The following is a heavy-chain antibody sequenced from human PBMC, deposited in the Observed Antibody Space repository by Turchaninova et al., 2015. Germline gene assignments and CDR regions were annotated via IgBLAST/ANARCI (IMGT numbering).Heavy chain of an antibody. CDR3: ARVSVVVAATPLDY. CDR1: GCTFSIYS. J-gene: IGHJ4*02. V-gene: IGHV3-21*01. D-gene: IGHD2-15*01. CDR2: ISSSRSYI. Sequence: EVQLVESGGGMVQPGGSRRPPCSAAGCTFSIYSINGVRQAPVKGLEWVSSISSSRSYIYYADSVKGRFTISRDNAKNSLYLQMNSLRAEDTAVYYCARVSVVVAATPLDYWGQGTLVTVSS.